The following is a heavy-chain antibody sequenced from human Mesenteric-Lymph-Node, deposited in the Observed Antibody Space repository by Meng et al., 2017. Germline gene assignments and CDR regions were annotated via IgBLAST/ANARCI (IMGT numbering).Heavy chain of an antibody. J-gene: IGHJ4*02. Sequence: QVQLQQWGAGLLKPPETPSLTCAVYGVSFIGYYWSWIRQPPAEGLEWIVEINHSGSTNYNTTHESRVTISVDTSKNKFSRKLSSVTAEDTAVYYCARTIGGAGIVVVPAAYYFDYWGQGTLVTVSS. CDR3: ARTIGGAGIVVVPAAYYFDY. CDR2: INHSGST. V-gene: IGHV4-34*01. D-gene: IGHD2-2*01. CDR1: GVSFIGYY.